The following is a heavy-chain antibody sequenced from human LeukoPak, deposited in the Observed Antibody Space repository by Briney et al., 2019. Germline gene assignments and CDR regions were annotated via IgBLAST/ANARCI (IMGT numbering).Heavy chain of an antibody. J-gene: IGHJ4*02. CDR1: GFTFSSYA. D-gene: IGHD6-19*01. V-gene: IGHV3-30*04. CDR3: ARDNGFHFVAGTFDY. Sequence: GGSLRLSCAASGFTFSSYAMHWFRQPPGKGLEWVAVISYDGSNKYYADSVKGRVTISRDNSKNTLYLQMNSLRAEDTAVYYCARDNGFHFVAGTFDYWGQGTLDTVSS. CDR2: ISYDGSNK.